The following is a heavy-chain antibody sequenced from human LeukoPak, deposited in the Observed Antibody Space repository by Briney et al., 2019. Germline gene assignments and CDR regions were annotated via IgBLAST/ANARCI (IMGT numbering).Heavy chain of an antibody. CDR2: IWDDGSNK. CDR1: GFTFRTYG. CDR3: AREVVGHVDTAMVLDY. D-gene: IGHD5-18*01. V-gene: IGHV3-33*01. Sequence: PGGSLRLSCATSGFTFRTYGMHWVRQAPGKGLEWVAVIWDDGSNKYYGDSVKGRFTISRDNSENTLYLQMNSLRAEDTAVYYCAREVVGHVDTAMVLDYWGQGTLVTVSS. J-gene: IGHJ4*02.